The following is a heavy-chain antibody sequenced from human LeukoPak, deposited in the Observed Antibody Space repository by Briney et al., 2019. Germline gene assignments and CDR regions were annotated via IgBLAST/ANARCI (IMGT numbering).Heavy chain of an antibody. D-gene: IGHD3-10*01. V-gene: IGHV3-23*01. CDR3: AKEGITMFRGVIFDP. CDR1: GFTFSSYG. CDR2: ISGRGGRT. Sequence: GGTLRLSCPVSGFTFSSYGMSWVRQAPGKGLEWVSAISGRGGRTYYAGSVKGWFTIYRDNSKNTLYLQMNSLRAEDTAVHYCAKEGITMFRGVIFDPWGQGNLVTVSS. J-gene: IGHJ5*02.